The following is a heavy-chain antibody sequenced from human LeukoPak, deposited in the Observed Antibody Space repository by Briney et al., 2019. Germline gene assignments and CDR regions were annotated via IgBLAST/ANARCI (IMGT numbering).Heavy chain of an antibody. CDR3: ERVAVTGGNEKPYAYYATDV. Sequence: GGSLRLSCAASGFTFNTYAMHWVRQAPGKGLEWVAIIWYDGSDKYYADSVRGRFTISRDNSKNTLYLQMSSLRAEDTALYYCERVAVTGGNEKPYAYYATDVWGQGTTVTVSS. CDR2: IWYDGSDK. D-gene: IGHD2-8*02. CDR1: GFTFNTYA. J-gene: IGHJ6*02. V-gene: IGHV3-33*01.